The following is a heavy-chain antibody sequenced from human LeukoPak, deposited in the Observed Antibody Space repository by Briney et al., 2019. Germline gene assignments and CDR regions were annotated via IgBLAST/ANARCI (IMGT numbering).Heavy chain of an antibody. CDR3: VGEWEQLR. D-gene: IGHD1-26*01. Sequence: SGGSLRLSCAASGFTFSSNWMHWVRQAPGKGLEWVANINQHGSEEFYVDSVKGRFTISRDNAKNSLYLHMNSLRVEDTAVYYCVGEWEQLRWGQGTLVTVSS. J-gene: IGHJ4*02. CDR2: INQHGSEE. V-gene: IGHV3-7*01. CDR1: GFTFSSNW.